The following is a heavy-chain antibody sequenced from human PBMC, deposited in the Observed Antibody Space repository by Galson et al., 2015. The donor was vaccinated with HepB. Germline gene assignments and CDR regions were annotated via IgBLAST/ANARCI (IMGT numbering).Heavy chain of an antibody. D-gene: IGHD5-24*01. CDR1: GDSISSDY. J-gene: IGHJ4*02. CDR2: IYYSGTT. V-gene: IGHV4-59*01. Sequence: SETLSLTCTVSGDSISSDYWSWIRQPPGKGLEWIGYIYYSGTTSYNPSPKSRVTISVDTSKNQFSLKLSSVTAADTAVYYCARGGDGYNYWVYWGQGTLVTVSS. CDR3: ARGGDGYNYWVY.